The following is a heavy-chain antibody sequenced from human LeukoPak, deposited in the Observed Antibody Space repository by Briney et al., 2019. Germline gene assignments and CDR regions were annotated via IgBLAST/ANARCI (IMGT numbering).Heavy chain of an antibody. CDR2: MNPNSGNT. J-gene: IGHJ1*01. CDR3: ARVPFPYYYNSSGYYPRAEYFQH. V-gene: IGHV1-8*02. Sequence: ASVKVSCKASGYTFTGYYMHWVRQAPGQGLEWMGWMNPNSGNTGYAQKFQGRVTMTRNTSISTAYMELSSLRSEDTAVYYCARVPFPYYYNSSGYYPRAEYFQHWGQGTLVTVSS. D-gene: IGHD3-22*01. CDR1: GYTFTGYY.